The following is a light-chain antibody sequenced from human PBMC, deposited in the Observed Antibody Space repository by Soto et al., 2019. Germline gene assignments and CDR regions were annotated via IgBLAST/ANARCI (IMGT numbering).Light chain of an antibody. V-gene: IGKV1-8*01. CDR2: KAS. Sequence: AIRMTQSPSSLSPSTGDRLTITCRASQGISSYLAWYQQKPGKAPKLLIYKASSLESGVPSRFRGSGSGTDFTLTISSLKPDDFETYYCQQYNSYSRTFGQGTKVDI. CDR1: QGISSY. J-gene: IGKJ1*01. CDR3: QQYNSYSRT.